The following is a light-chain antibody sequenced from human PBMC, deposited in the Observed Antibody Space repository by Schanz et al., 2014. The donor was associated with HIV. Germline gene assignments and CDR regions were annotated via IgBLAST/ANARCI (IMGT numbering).Light chain of an antibody. CDR2: DVS. V-gene: IGLV2-14*03. CDR1: TSDVGFYNY. J-gene: IGLJ3*02. CDR3: SSYTSGSTVV. Sequence: QSVLTQPASVSGSPGQSITISCTGTTSDVGFYNYVSWYQQHPGKAPKLMIYDVSNRPSGVSNRFSGSKSGNTASLTISGLQAEDEADYYCSSYTSGSTVVFGGGTKLTVL.